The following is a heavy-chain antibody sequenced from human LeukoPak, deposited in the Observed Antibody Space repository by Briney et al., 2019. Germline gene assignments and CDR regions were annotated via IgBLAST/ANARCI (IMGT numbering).Heavy chain of an antibody. V-gene: IGHV4-61*02. CDR3: ARDPIRGDFWSGCRFFDY. J-gene: IGHJ4*02. Sequence: SQTLSLTCTVSGGSISSGSYYWSWIRQPAGKGLEWIGRIYTSGSTNYNPSLKSRVTMSVDTSKNQFSLKLSSVTAADTAVYCCARDPIRGDFWSGCRFFDYWGQGTLVTVSS. CDR2: IYTSGST. CDR1: GGSISSGSYY. D-gene: IGHD3-3*01.